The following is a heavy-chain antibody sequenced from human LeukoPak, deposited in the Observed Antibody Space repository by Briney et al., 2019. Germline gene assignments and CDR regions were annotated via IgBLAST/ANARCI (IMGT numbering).Heavy chain of an antibody. D-gene: IGHD6-13*01. CDR2: ISGSGGST. Sequence: GGSLRLSCAASGFAFSSYAMSWVRQAPGKGLEWVSAISGSGGSTYYADSVKGRFTISRDNSKNTLYLQMNSLRAEDTAVYYCAKDAAIAAAGEYYFDYWGQGTLVIVSS. V-gene: IGHV3-23*01. CDR3: AKDAAIAAAGEYYFDY. CDR1: GFAFSSYA. J-gene: IGHJ4*02.